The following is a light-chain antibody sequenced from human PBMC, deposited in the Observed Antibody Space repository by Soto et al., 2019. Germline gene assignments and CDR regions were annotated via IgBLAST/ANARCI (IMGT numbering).Light chain of an antibody. V-gene: IGKV3-15*01. J-gene: IGKJ1*01. CDR3: QQYDYWPWT. CDR1: QTISGT. Sequence: EIVMTQSPATLSVSPGGRATLSCRASQTISGTLAWYQQKPGQAPRLLIHGASTRAPGFPARFSGSGSGTDFTLTISSLQSEDFAVYYCQQYDYWPWTFGQGTKVEIK. CDR2: GAS.